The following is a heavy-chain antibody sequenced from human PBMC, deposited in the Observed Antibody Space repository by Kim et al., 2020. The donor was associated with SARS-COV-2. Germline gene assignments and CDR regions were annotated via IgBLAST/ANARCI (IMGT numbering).Heavy chain of an antibody. CDR1: GFSVSGNY. D-gene: IGHD3-10*01. V-gene: IGHV3-66*01. J-gene: IGHJ4*02. CDR3: ARTGTFGFGAGTYSPPNS. CDR2: IYIGGNT. Sequence: GGSLRLSCAASGFSVSGNYMSWVRQSARKGLEWVAVIYIGGNTFYADSVKGRFTISRDNSKNTLYLQMSSLRAEDTAVYYCARTGTFGFGAGTYSPPNSWGQGTLVTVSS.